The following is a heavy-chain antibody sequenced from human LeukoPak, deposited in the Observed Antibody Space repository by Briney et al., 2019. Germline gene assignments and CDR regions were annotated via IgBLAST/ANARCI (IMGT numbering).Heavy chain of an antibody. CDR1: GYTFTSYY. V-gene: IGHV1-46*01. Sequence: ASVKVSCRASGYTFTSYYMHWVRQAPGQGLEWMGIINPSGGSTSYAQKLQGRVTMTTDTSTSTAYMELRSLRSDDTAVYYCARMETSNYYDSSGWSDYWGQGTLVTVSS. CDR3: ARMETSNYYDSSGWSDY. D-gene: IGHD3-22*01. CDR2: INPSGGST. J-gene: IGHJ4*02.